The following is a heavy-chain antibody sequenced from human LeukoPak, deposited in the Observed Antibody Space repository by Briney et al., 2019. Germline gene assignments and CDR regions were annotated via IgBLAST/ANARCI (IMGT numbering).Heavy chain of an antibody. Sequence: PGGSLRLSCAASRFTFSSYGMHWVRQAPGKGLEWVAVISYDGSNKYYADSVKGRFTISRDNSKNTLYLQMNSLRAEDTAVYYCAKDPSHCSSTSCYAGYYYYGMDVWGKGTTVTVSS. J-gene: IGHJ6*04. D-gene: IGHD2-2*01. CDR1: RFTFSSYG. CDR2: ISYDGSNK. CDR3: AKDPSHCSSTSCYAGYYYYGMDV. V-gene: IGHV3-30*18.